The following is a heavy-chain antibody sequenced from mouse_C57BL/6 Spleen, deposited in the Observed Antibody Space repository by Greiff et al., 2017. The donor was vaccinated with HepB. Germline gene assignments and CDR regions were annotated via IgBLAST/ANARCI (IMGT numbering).Heavy chain of an antibody. CDR3: ARGNYYGSRKGFAY. V-gene: IGHV1-42*01. D-gene: IGHD1-1*01. CDR2: INPSTGGT. J-gene: IGHJ3*01. Sequence: EVKLQESGPELVKPGASVKISCKASGYSFTGYYMNWVKQSPEKSLEWIGEINPSTGGTTYNQKFKAKATLTVDKSSSTAYMQLKSLTSEDSAVYYCARGNYYGSRKGFAYWGQGTLVTVSA. CDR1: GYSFTGYY.